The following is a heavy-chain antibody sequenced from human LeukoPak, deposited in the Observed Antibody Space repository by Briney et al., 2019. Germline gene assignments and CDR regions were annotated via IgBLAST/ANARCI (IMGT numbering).Heavy chain of an antibody. V-gene: IGHV3-30-3*01. CDR1: GFTFSSYA. CDR2: ISYDGSNE. CDR3: ARDYYDSSGYYYGSD. Sequence: GGSLRLSCAASGFTFSSYAMHWVRQAPGKGLEWVAVISYDGSNEYYADSVKGRFTISRDNSKNTLYLQMNSLRDEDTAVYYCARDYYDSSGYYYGSDWGQGTLVTVSS. D-gene: IGHD3-22*01. J-gene: IGHJ4*02.